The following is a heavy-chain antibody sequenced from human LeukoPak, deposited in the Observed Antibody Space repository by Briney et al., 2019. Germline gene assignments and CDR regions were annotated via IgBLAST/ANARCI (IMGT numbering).Heavy chain of an antibody. CDR2: IKSKTDGGTT. J-gene: IGHJ4*02. Sequence: PGGSLRLSCAASGFTFSNAWISWVRQAPGKGLEWVGRIKSKTDGGTTDYAAPVKGRFTISRDDSKNMLYLQMNSLKTENAAVYYGTTDPNDYGDHGTIEHWGQGTLVTVSS. CDR1: GFTFSNAW. V-gene: IGHV3-15*01. D-gene: IGHD4-17*01. CDR3: TTDPNDYGDHGTIEH.